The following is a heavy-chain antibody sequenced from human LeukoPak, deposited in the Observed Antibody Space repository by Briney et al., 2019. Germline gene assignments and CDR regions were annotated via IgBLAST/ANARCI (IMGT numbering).Heavy chain of an antibody. D-gene: IGHD2-15*01. CDR1: GFTFSSHW. J-gene: IGHJ6*02. V-gene: IGHV3-48*01. CDR2: ISPGTI. CDR3: TRDGRVAYEMDV. Sequence: GGSLRLSCAGSGFTFSSHWIGWVRQAPGKGLEWVSYISPGTIYYADSVKGRFTISRDNAKNSLHLQMNSLRAEDTAVYYCTRDGRVAYEMDVWGQGTTVTVSS.